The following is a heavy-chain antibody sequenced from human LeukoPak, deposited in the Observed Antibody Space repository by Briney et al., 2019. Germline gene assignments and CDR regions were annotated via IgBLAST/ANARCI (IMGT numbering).Heavy chain of an antibody. CDR1: GGSFSGYY. Sequence: PSETLSLTCAVYGGSFSGYYWSWIRQPPGKGLEWIGEINHSGSTNYNPSLKSRVTISVDTSKNQFSLKLSSVTAADTAVYYCATGIAALVQRGGQGTLVTVSS. V-gene: IGHV4-34*01. CDR3: ATGIAALVQR. CDR2: INHSGST. J-gene: IGHJ4*02. D-gene: IGHD6-6*01.